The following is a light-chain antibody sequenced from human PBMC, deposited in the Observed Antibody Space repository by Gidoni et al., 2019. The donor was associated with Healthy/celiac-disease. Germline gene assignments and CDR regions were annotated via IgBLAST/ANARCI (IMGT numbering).Light chain of an antibody. CDR3: QQYDDLPSWT. J-gene: IGKJ1*01. Sequence: DIQMTQSPSSLSASVGDRVTITCQASQDISNYLNWYQQKPGKAPKLLIYDASNLETGVPSRFSGSGSGTEFTFTISSLQPEDVATYYCQQYDDLPSWTFXQXTKVEVK. V-gene: IGKV1-33*01. CDR2: DAS. CDR1: QDISNY.